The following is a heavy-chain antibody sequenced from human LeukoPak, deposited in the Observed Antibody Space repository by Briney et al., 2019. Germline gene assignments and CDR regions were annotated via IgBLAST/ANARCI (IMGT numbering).Heavy chain of an antibody. Sequence: ASAKVSCKASGYTFNTHGISWVRQAPGQELEWMGWINPFNGNTNYTEKLQGRVTMTIETVTSTVYMELRSLKSDDTAVYFCARGRVSSSTWYSTYYYYFYMDVWGKGTTVTVSS. CDR2: INPFNGNT. V-gene: IGHV1-18*01. D-gene: IGHD1-1*01. CDR3: ARGRVSSSTWYSTYYYYFYMDV. J-gene: IGHJ6*03. CDR1: GYTFNTHG.